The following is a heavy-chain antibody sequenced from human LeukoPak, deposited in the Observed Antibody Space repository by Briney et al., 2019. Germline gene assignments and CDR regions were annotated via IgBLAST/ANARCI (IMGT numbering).Heavy chain of an antibody. V-gene: IGHV3-33*06. Sequence: GGSLRLSCAASGFTFSSYGMHWVRQAPGKGLEWVAVIWYDGSNKYYADSVKGRFTISGDNSKNTLYLQMNSLRAEDTAVYYCAKDRAGAAAGTFYFDYWGQGTLVTVSS. CDR2: IWYDGSNK. D-gene: IGHD6-13*01. CDR3: AKDRAGAAAGTFYFDY. CDR1: GFTFSSYG. J-gene: IGHJ4*02.